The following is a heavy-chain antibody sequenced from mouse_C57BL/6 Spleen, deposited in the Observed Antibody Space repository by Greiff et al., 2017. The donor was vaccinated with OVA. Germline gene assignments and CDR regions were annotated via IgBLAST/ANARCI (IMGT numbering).Heavy chain of an antibody. V-gene: IGHV1-72*01. CDR3: ASPYDYYAMDY. J-gene: IGHJ4*01. CDR2: IDPNSGGT. D-gene: IGHD6-5*01. Sequence: VQLQQPGAELVKPGASVKLSCKASGYTFTSYWMHWVKQRPGRGLEWIGRIDPNSGGTKYNEKFKSKATLTVDKPSSTAYMQLSSLTSEDSAVYYCASPYDYYAMDYWGQGTSVTVSS. CDR1: GYTFTSYW.